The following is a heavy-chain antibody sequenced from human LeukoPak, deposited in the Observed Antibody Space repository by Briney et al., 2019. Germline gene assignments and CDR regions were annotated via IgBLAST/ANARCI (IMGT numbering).Heavy chain of an antibody. CDR3: ARYNGYAGDYFDY. D-gene: IGHD5-12*01. V-gene: IGHV3-48*04. Sequence: GGSLRLSCAASGFTFSSYGVNWARQAPGKGLEWVAYISTCGSVIQYAASVEGRFTISRDNGENSVYLQMNSLRAEDTAVYYCARYNGYAGDYFDYWGQGTLVSVSS. CDR2: ISTCGSVI. J-gene: IGHJ4*02. CDR1: GFTFSSYG.